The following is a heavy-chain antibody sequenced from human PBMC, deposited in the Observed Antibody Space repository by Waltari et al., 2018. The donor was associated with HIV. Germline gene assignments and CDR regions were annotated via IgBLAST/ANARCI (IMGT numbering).Heavy chain of an antibody. V-gene: IGHV3-7*01. CDR2: IKHDGSER. J-gene: IGHJ6*02. CDR1: GFTFSRLW. D-gene: IGHD5-12*01. CDR3: ARDVMGIVAKPYGVDV. Sequence: EVQVVESGGGLVQPGGSLSLSCEGFGFTFSRLWMSGVRQAPGKGLEWVANIKHDGSERYFVDSVKGRFAISRDNANNSLFLQMNSLRAEDTAVYYCARDVMGIVAKPYGVDVWGQGTTVTVSS.